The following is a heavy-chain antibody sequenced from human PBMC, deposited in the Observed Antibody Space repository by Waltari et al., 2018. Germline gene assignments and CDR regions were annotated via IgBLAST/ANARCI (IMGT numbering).Heavy chain of an antibody. V-gene: IGHV3-30*02. J-gene: IGHJ4*02. Sequence: QVQLVESGGGVVQPGESLRLSCAASGYPFSSYGQHWVRQAPGKGLEWVAFIRFDGTDKYYTDSVKGRFTIFRDNSKNTLYLQMNSLRVEDTAMYFCAKEGNCGGECYSDYWGQGALVTVSS. D-gene: IGHD2-21*01. CDR2: IRFDGTDK. CDR3: AKEGNCGGECYSDY. CDR1: GYPFSSYG.